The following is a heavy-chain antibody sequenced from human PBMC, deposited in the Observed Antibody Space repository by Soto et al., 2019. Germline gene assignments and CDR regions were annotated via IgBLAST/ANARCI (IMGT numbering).Heavy chain of an antibody. D-gene: IGHD6-19*01. CDR2: INHSGST. V-gene: IGHV4-34*01. CDR1: GGSFSGYY. J-gene: IGHJ4*02. CDR3: ARFNSGWPTSVRYYFDY. Sequence: SETLSLTCAVYGGSFSGYYWSWIRQPPGKGLEWIGEINHSGSTNYNPSLKSRVTISVDTSKNQFSLKLSSVTAADTAVYYCARFNSGWPTSVRYYFDYWGQGTLVTVSS.